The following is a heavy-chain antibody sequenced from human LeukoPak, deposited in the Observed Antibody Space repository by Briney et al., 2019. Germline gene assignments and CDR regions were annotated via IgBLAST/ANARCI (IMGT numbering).Heavy chain of an antibody. CDR1: GSRFTSYW. J-gene: IGHJ4*02. CDR2: IYPGDSDT. Sequence: GGALKISLKGSGSRFTSYWIGWGRPMPGKGLEWMGIIYPGDSDTRYSPSFQGQVTISADKSLSTAYLQWSSLKTSDTAMYYCARMATTEFYFDYWGQGTLVTVSS. CDR3: ARMATTEFYFDY. V-gene: IGHV5-51*01. D-gene: IGHD5-24*01.